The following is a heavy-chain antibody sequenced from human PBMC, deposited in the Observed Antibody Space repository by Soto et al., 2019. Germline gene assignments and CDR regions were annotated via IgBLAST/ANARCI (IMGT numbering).Heavy chain of an antibody. Sequence: PGETLRLSCTASGFTFSSHWMYWVRQAPGKGPVWVSSISGDGGSTGYADSAKGRFTISRDNAKNTLLLQMDSLRAEDTAVYYCARKDSEQQLHNWGQGTLVTVSS. J-gene: IGHJ4*02. CDR1: GFTFSSHW. V-gene: IGHV3-74*01. D-gene: IGHD6-13*01. CDR2: ISGDGGST. CDR3: ARKDSEQQLHN.